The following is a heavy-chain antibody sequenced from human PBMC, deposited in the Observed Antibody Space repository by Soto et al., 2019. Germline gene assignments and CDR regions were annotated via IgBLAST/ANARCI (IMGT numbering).Heavy chain of an antibody. J-gene: IGHJ4*02. CDR2: ISSSSSYI. D-gene: IGHD6-13*01. V-gene: IGHV3-21*01. CDR1: GFTFSSYS. CDR3: ARAPPGYSSSWYYFDY. Sequence: GGSLRLSCAASGFTFSSYSMNWVRQAPGKGLEWVSSISSSSSYIYYADSVKGRFTISRDNAKNSLYLQMNSLRAEDTAVYYCARAPPGYSSSWYYFDYWGQGTLVTVSS.